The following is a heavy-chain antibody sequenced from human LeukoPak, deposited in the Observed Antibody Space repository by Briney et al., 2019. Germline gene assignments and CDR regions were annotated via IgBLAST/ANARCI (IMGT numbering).Heavy chain of an antibody. V-gene: IGHV3-64*01. Sequence: GGSLRLSCAASGFTFSSYAMRWVRQAPGKGLEYVSAISSNGGSTYYANSVKGRFTISRDNSKNTLYLQMGSLRAEDMAVYYCARDLVDYGDYYYYYYMDVWGKGTTVTVSS. J-gene: IGHJ6*03. CDR1: GFTFSSYA. CDR3: ARDLVDYGDYYYYYYMDV. D-gene: IGHD4-17*01. CDR2: ISSNGGST.